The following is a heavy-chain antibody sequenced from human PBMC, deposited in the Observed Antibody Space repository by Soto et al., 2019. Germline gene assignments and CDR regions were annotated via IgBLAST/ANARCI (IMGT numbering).Heavy chain of an antibody. CDR2: INPSGGST. J-gene: IGHJ6*02. Sequence: ASVKVSCKASGYTFTSYYMHWVRQAPGQGLEWMGIINPSGGSTSYAQKFQGGVTMTRDTSTSTVYMELSSLRSEDTAVYYCARVHADGGSTSYYYYGMDVWGQGTTVTVSS. D-gene: IGHD1-26*01. CDR3: ARVHADGGSTSYYYYGMDV. V-gene: IGHV1-46*01. CDR1: GYTFTSYY.